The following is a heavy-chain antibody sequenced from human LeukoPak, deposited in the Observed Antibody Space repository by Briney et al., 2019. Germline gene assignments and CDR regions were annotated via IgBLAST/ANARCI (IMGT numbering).Heavy chain of an antibody. CDR1: GGSISSSSYY. V-gene: IGHV4-39*07. D-gene: IGHD3-9*01. J-gene: IGHJ4*02. CDR3: ASGSSYYDILTGYY. Sequence: SETLSLTCTVSGGSISSSSYYWGWIRQPPGKGLEWIGSIYYSGSTYYNPSLKSRVTISVDTSKNQFSLKLSSVTAADTAVYYCASGSSYYDILTGYYWGQGTLVTVSS. CDR2: IYYSGST.